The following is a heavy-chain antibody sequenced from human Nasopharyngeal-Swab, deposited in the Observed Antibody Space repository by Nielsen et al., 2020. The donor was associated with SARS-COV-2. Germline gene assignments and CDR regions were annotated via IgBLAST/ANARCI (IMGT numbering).Heavy chain of an antibody. CDR2: INHSGST. V-gene: IGHV4-34*01. J-gene: IGHJ6*04. CDR3: AKSPRGGYCSSTSCTGDV. D-gene: IGHD2-2*01. CDR1: GGSFSGYY. Sequence: SETLSLTCAVYGGSFSGYYWSWIRQPPGKGLEWIGEINHSGSTNYNPSLKSRVTISVDTSKNQFSLKLSSVTAADTAVYYCAKSPRGGYCSSTSCTGDVWGKGTTVTASS.